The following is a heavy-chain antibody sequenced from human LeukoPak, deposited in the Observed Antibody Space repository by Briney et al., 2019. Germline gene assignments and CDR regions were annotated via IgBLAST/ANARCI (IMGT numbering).Heavy chain of an antibody. D-gene: IGHD7-27*01. CDR3: ARHSGLKGGPGEFDP. CDR1: GGSISSSSYY. V-gene: IGHV4-39*01. J-gene: IGHJ5*02. CDR2: IYYSGST. Sequence: SETLSLTCTVSGGSISSSSYYWGWIRQPPGKGLEWIGSIYYSGSTYYNPSLKSRVTISVDTSKNQFSLKLSSVTAADTAVYYCARHSGLKGGPGEFDPWGQGTLVTVSS.